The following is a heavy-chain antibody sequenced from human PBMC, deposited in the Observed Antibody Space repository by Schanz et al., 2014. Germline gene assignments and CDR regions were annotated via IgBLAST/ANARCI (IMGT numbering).Heavy chain of an antibody. D-gene: IGHD3-9*01. CDR1: GLNFDYYG. CDR2: IWHDGSGK. CDR3: AKHVRSLTGNDY. Sequence: QVQLVESGGGVVQPGRSLRLSCATSGLNFDYYGMNWVRQAPGKRLEWVAVIWHDGSGKYYADSVKGRFTISRDNAKNSLYLQMNSLRAEDTAVYYCAKHVRSLTGNDYWGQGTLVTVSS. V-gene: IGHV3-33*06. J-gene: IGHJ4*02.